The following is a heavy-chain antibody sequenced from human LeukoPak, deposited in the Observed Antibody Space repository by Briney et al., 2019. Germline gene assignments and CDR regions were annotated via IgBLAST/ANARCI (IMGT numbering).Heavy chain of an antibody. J-gene: IGHJ4*02. CDR2: INSDGSTT. D-gene: IGHD3-22*01. V-gene: IGHV3-74*03. CDR1: GFTFSSYW. CDR3: ARDMYYFDTSGILGGF. Sequence: GGSLRLSCAASGFTFSSYWMHWVRQAPGKGLVWVSRINSDGSTTTYADSVKGRFTISRDNAKNTLYLQMNSLRAEDTAVYYCARDMYYFDTSGILGGFWGQGTLVTVSS.